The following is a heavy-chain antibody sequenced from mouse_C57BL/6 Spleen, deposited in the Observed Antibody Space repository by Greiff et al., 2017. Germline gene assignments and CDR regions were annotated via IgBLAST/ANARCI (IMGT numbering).Heavy chain of an antibody. V-gene: IGHV5-4*01. Sequence: EVQLVESGGGLVKPGGSLKLSCAASGFTFSSYAMSWVRQTPEKRLEWVATISDGGSYTYYPDNVKGRFTISRDNAKNNLYLQMSHLKSEDTAMYYCAREEAGTGYFDVWGTGTTVTVSS. J-gene: IGHJ1*03. D-gene: IGHD4-1*01. CDR3: AREEAGTGYFDV. CDR2: ISDGGSYT. CDR1: GFTFSSYA.